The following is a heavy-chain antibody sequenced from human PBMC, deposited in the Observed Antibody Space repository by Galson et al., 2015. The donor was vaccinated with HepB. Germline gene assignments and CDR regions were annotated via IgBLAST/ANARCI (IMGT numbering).Heavy chain of an antibody. CDR3: THIAVAGTTPSNFDY. CDR1: GGTFSSYA. CDR2: IIPIFGTA. V-gene: IGHV1-69*13. J-gene: IGHJ4*02. D-gene: IGHD6-19*01. Sequence: SVKVSCKASGGTFSSYAISWVRQAPGQGLEWMGGIIPIFGTANYAQKFQGRVTITADESTSTAYMELSSLRSEDTAVYYCTHIAVAGTTPSNFDYWGKGTLVTVSS.